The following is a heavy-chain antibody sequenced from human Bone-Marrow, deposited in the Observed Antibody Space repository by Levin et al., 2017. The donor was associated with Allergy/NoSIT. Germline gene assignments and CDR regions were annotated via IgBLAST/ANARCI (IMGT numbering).Heavy chain of an antibody. CDR1: GFTFSSYG. Sequence: GGSLRLSCAASGFTFSSYGMHWVRQAPGKGLEWVAVIWYDGSNKYYADSVKGRFTISRDNSKNTLYLQMNSLRAEDTAVYYCARDLGYGDSLDYWGQGTLVTVSS. CDR3: ARDLGYGDSLDY. V-gene: IGHV3-33*01. CDR2: IWYDGSNK. D-gene: IGHD4-17*01. J-gene: IGHJ4*02.